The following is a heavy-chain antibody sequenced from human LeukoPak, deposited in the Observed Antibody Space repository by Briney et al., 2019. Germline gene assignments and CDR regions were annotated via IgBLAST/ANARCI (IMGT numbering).Heavy chain of an antibody. V-gene: IGHV6-1*01. J-gene: IGHJ4*02. CDR2: TYYRSKWYN. Sequence: SQTLSLTCAISGDSVSSNRAGWNWIRQSPSRGLEWLGRTYYRSKWYNDFAPSVRNRITINPDTSKNQFSLKLSSVTAADTAVYYCARVTGYTIEDYFDYWGQGTLVTVSA. D-gene: IGHD3-9*01. CDR3: ARVTGYTIEDYFDY. CDR1: GDSVSSNRAG.